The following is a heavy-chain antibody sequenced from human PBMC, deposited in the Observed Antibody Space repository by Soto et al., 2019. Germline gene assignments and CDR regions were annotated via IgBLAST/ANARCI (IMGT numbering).Heavy chain of an antibody. CDR1: GGTFSSHA. CDR2: IIPIFGTA. V-gene: IGHV1-69*13. D-gene: IGHD1-26*01. Sequence: ASVKVSCKASGGTFSSHAISWVRQAPGQGLEWMGGIIPIFGTANYAQKFQGRVTITADESTSTAYMELSSLRSEDTAVYYCARDQGGSYYFDYWGQGTLVTVSS. J-gene: IGHJ4*02. CDR3: ARDQGGSYYFDY.